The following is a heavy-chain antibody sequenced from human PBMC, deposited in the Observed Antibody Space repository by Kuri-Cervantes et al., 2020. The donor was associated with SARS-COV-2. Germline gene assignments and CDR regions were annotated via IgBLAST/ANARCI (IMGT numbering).Heavy chain of an antibody. CDR2: INAGNGNT. Sequence: GESLKISCKASGYTFTSYAMHWVRQAPGQRLEWMGWINAGNGNTKYPQKFQGRVTITRDTSASTAYMELSSLRSEDTAVYYCAREMGARDIVVVPAAILVYWGQGTLVTVSS. V-gene: IGHV1-3*01. CDR3: AREMGARDIVVVPAAILVY. D-gene: IGHD2-2*01. J-gene: IGHJ4*02. CDR1: GYTFTSYA.